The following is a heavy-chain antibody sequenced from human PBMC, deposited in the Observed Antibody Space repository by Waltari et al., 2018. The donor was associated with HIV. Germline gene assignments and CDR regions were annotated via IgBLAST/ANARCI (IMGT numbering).Heavy chain of an antibody. CDR2: IRSNGDIT. D-gene: IGHD3-16*01. J-gene: IGHJ4*02. CDR1: GFAFSVFN. V-gene: IGHV3-11*01. CDR3: AKGPGMGGYYFDY. Sequence: QVQPVESGGACVKPGGYLTFSCPASGFAFSVFNMSCTSQAPGKGLEWVSSIRSNGDITYYTDSLKGRFTISRDNAKNSLYLQMNSLRSEDTALYYCAKGPGMGGYYFDYWGQGTLVTVSS.